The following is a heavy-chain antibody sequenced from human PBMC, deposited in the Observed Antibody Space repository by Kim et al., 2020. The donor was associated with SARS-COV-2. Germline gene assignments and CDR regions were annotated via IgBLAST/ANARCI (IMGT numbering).Heavy chain of an antibody. CDR3: ASQMLGYYYYGMDV. V-gene: IGHV4-34*01. J-gene: IGHJ6*02. D-gene: IGHD3-16*01. Sequence: NPSLKSRVTRSVDTSKNQCSLKLSSLTAADTAVYYCASQMLGYYYYGMDVWGQGTTVTVSS.